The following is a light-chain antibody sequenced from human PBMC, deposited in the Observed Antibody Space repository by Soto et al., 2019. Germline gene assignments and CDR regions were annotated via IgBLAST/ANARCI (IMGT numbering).Light chain of an antibody. Sequence: DIQMTQSPSTLSASVGDRVTITCRASQSISSWLAWYQQKPGKAPKLLIHEASRLESGVPSRFSGSESGTEFTLTISGLHPEDFANYYCQHYTNFPLTFGGGTRVEIK. J-gene: IGKJ4*01. CDR2: EAS. CDR1: QSISSW. V-gene: IGKV1-5*01. CDR3: QHYTNFPLT.